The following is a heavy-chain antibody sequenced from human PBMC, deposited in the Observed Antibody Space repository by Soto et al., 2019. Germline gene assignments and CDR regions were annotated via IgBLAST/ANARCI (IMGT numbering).Heavy chain of an antibody. CDR2: INPSGGST. Sequence: QVQLVQSGAEVKKPGASVKVSCKASGYTFTSYYMHWVRQAPGQGLEWMGIINPSGGSTSYAQKCQGRVTMTRDTSTSTVYMELSSLRSEDTAVYYCARDGSTRLGRGNWFDPWGQGTRVTVSA. V-gene: IGHV1-46*01. J-gene: IGHJ5*02. D-gene: IGHD2-2*01. CDR3: ARDGSTRLGRGNWFDP. CDR1: GYTFTSYY.